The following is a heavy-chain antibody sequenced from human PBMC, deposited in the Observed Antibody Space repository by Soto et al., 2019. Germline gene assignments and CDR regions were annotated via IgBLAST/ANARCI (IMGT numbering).Heavy chain of an antibody. Sequence: QVQLVQSGAEVTKPGASVKVSCKASGYTFTGYYIHWVRQAPGQGLEWMGWINPNSGGTNYAQKFQGWVTMTRDTSISTAYLELNRLRSDDTALYYCATRHFSSLSCYASDYYHYGMDVWGQGTTVTVSS. V-gene: IGHV1-2*04. CDR2: INPNSGGT. D-gene: IGHD2-2*01. CDR1: GYTFTGYY. J-gene: IGHJ6*02. CDR3: ATRHFSSLSCYASDYYHYGMDV.